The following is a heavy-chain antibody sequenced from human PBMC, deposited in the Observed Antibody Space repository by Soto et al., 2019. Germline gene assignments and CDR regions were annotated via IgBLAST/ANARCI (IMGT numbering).Heavy chain of an antibody. J-gene: IGHJ4*02. CDR1: GYTFTSYG. CDR3: ASIRPSYVDTAMVYCSGGSCPFDY. Sequence: GASVKVSCKASGYTFTSYGISWVRQAPGQGLEWMGWISAINGKANYAQKLQGRVTMTTDKSTSTAYMELSSLRSEDTAVYYCASIRPSYVDTAMVYCSGGSCPFDYWGQGTLVTVSS. D-gene: IGHD2-15*01. CDR2: ISAINGKA. V-gene: IGHV1-18*01.